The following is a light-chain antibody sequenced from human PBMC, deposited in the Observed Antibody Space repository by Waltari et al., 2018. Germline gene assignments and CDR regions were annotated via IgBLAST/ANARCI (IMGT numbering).Light chain of an antibody. J-gene: IGKJ2*01. CDR3: QQYHEWPYT. CDR1: QSICRA. CDR2: VTS. Sequence: EIIMTQSPGTLSASPGETVTLSCRASQSICRAVAWYQQKSGQAPRLVMYVTSSRATGIPARFSGSGSGTHFTLTISSLQSDDFATFVCQQYHEWPYTFARGTQVEI. V-gene: IGKV3-15*01.